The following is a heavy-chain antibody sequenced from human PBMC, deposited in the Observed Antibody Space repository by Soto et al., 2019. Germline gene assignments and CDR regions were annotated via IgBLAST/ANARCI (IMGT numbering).Heavy chain of an antibody. Sequence: GGSLRLSCAATGFTFGFNALSWVRQAPGKGLEWVSSISAGGVSTNYADSVRGRFTISRDNSKNTLYLQMNSLSAEDTAVYYCARVGVVTAAGTSDYWGQGTLVTVSS. CDR2: ISAGGVST. V-gene: IGHV3-23*01. J-gene: IGHJ4*02. CDR3: ARVGVVTAAGTSDY. CDR1: GFTFGFNA. D-gene: IGHD6-13*01.